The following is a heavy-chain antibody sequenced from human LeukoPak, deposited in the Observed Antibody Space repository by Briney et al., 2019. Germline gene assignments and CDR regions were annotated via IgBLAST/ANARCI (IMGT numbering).Heavy chain of an antibody. CDR2: ISYDGSNK. CDR1: GFTFSSYA. CDR3: ALNRGSGWYFHY. D-gene: IGHD6-19*01. J-gene: IGHJ4*02. Sequence: GGSLRLSCAASGFTFSSYAMHWVRQAPGKGLEWVAVISYDGSNKYGDSVKGRFTISRDNSKNTLYLQMNSLRAEDTAVYYCALNRGSGWYFHYWGQGTLVTVSS. V-gene: IGHV3-30*04.